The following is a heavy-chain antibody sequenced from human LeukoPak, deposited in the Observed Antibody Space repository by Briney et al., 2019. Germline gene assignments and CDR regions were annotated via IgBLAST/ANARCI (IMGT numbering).Heavy chain of an antibody. D-gene: IGHD4-17*01. V-gene: IGHV1-24*01. Sequence: ASVKVSCKVSGYTLTELSMHWVRQAPGKGLEWMGGFDPEDGETIYAQKFQGRLTMTEDTSTDTAYMELSSLRSEDTAVYYCSTDWRNYGDYAHHYYRGQGTLVTVSS. CDR3: STDWRNYGDYAHHYY. CDR2: FDPEDGET. J-gene: IGHJ4*02. CDR1: GYTLTELS.